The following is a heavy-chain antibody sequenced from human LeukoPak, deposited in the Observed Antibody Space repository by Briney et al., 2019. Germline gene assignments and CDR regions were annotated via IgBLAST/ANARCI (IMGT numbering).Heavy chain of an antibody. J-gene: IGHJ6*03. CDR2: IYSGGST. V-gene: IGHV3-53*01. Sequence: GGSLRLSCAASGFTVSSSYMSWVRQAPGKGLEWVSVIYSGGSTYYADSVKGRFTISRDNSKNTLYLQMNSLRAEDTAVYYCARVVTPLRYYYYYYMDVWGKGTTVTVSS. D-gene: IGHD4-23*01. CDR1: GFTVSSSY. CDR3: ARVVTPLRYYYYYYMDV.